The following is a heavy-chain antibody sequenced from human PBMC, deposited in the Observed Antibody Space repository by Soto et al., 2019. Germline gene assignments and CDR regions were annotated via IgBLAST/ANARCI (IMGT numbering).Heavy chain of an antibody. D-gene: IGHD1-1*01. CDR1: GFTFSTYA. CDR3: AKERNWNGGYFDY. CDR2: ITGSGGST. V-gene: IGHV3-23*01. Sequence: GGSLRLSCAASGFTFSTYAMSWVRQAPGKGLEWVSAITGSGGSTYYADSVKGRFTISRDNSKNTLYLQMNSLRAEDTAVYYCAKERNWNGGYFDYWGQGTLVTVGS. J-gene: IGHJ4*02.